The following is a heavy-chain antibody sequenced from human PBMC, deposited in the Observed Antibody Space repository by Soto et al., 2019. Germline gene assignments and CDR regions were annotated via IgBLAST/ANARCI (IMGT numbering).Heavy chain of an antibody. J-gene: IGHJ5*02. Sequence: SGKVSCKASGGTFRSYGISWVRQAPGQGLECRGGIIPIFGTANYAQKFQGRDMSTADESTSTAYMDLSSLRSEDTAVYYCARAQYVGRWWFDPWGQGTLVTVSS. CDR1: GGTFRSYG. CDR2: IIPIFGTA. D-gene: IGHD2-15*01. V-gene: IGHV1-69*13. CDR3: ARAQYVGRWWFDP.